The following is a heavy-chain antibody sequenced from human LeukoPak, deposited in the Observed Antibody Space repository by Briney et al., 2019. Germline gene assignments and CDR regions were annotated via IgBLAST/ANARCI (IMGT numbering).Heavy chain of an antibody. V-gene: IGHV3-30*02. CDR2: IRYDGSYK. J-gene: IGHJ4*02. Sequence: GGSLRLSCAASGFTFSSYSMNWVRQAPGKGLERVAFIRYDGSYKYYADSVKGRFTISRDNSKNTLYLQMNSLRAEDTAVYYCAKGITMIVVVNTPDFDYWGQGTLVTVSS. CDR1: GFTFSSYS. D-gene: IGHD3-22*01. CDR3: AKGITMIVVVNTPDFDY.